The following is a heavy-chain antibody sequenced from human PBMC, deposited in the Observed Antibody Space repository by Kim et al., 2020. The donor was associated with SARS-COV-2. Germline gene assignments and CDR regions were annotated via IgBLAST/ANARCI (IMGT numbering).Heavy chain of an antibody. J-gene: IGHJ5*02. D-gene: IGHD3-16*01. CDR3: VREITFA. CDR2: ICSSSIYL. Sequence: GGSLRLSCAASGFTFSSYSMNWVRQAPGKGLEWVSSICSSSIYLYYADSVKGRFTISRDNAKNSLYLQMNSLRAEDTALYYCVREITFAWGQGTLVTVSS. CDR1: GFTFSSYS. V-gene: IGHV3-21*01.